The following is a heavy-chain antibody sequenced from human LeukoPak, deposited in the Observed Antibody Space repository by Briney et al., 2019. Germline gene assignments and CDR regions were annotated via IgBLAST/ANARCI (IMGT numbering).Heavy chain of an antibody. CDR3: AREGYSGYDAYYFDY. J-gene: IGHJ4*02. D-gene: IGHD5-12*01. CDR1: GGTFSSYA. V-gene: IGHV1-69*05. Sequence: SVKVSCKASGGTFSSYAISWVRQAPGQGLEWMGGIIPIFGTANYAQKFQGRVTITTDESTSTAYMELSSLRSEDTAVYYCAREGYSGYDAYYFDYWGQGTLVTVSS. CDR2: IIPIFGTA.